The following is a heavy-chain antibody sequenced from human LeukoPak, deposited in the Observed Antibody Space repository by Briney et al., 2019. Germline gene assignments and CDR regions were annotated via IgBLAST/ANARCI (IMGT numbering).Heavy chain of an antibody. J-gene: IGHJ4*02. CDR3: ARENNWNSEGPVSPMDY. V-gene: IGHV1-18*01. CDR1: GYTFTSYG. CDR2: ISAYNGNT. Sequence: ASVKVSCKASGYTFTSYGISWVRQAPGQGLEWMGWISAYNGNTNYAQKLQGRVTMTTDTSTSTAYMELRSLRSDDTAVYYCARENNWNSEGPVSPMDYWGQGTLVTVSS. D-gene: IGHD1-7*01.